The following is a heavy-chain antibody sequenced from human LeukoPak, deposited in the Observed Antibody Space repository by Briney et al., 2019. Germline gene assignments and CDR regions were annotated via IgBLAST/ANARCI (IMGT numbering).Heavy chain of an antibody. CDR3: AKDFTSWFTGGFDY. D-gene: IGHD3-10*01. V-gene: IGHV3-23*01. Sequence: GGSLRLSCAASGFSSFAMNWVRQAPGKGLEWVSSITGSGSTTYYTDSVNGRFIISRDISKNTLYLQMNGLRAEDTAVYYCAKDFTSWFTGGFDYWGQGTLVTVSS. CDR2: ITGSGSTT. CDR1: GFSSFA. J-gene: IGHJ4*02.